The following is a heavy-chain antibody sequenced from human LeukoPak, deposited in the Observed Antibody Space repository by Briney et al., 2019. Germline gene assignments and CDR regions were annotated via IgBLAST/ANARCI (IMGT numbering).Heavy chain of an antibody. D-gene: IGHD5-18*01. V-gene: IGHV1-69*13. CDR3: ARVVDTAMTFDY. Sequence: ASVKVSCKASGGTFSSYAISWVRQAPGQGLEWMGGIIPIFGTANYAQKFQGRVTITADESTSTAYMELSSLRSEDTAVYYCARVVDTAMTFDYWGQGTLVTVSS. CDR2: IIPIFGTA. CDR1: GGTFSSYA. J-gene: IGHJ4*02.